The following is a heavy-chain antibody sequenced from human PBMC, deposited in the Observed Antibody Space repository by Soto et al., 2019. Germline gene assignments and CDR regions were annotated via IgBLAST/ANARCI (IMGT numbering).Heavy chain of an antibody. CDR1: GGSISSGGYY. Sequence: TLSLTFTVSGGSISSGGYYWSCIRQHPGKGLEWIGYIYYSGSTYYNPSLKSRVTISVDTSKNQFSLKLSSVTAADTAVYYCARDSGGSYREGFFDYWGQGTLVTSPQ. V-gene: IGHV4-31*03. CDR2: IYYSGST. CDR3: ARDSGGSYREGFFDY. D-gene: IGHD2-15*01. J-gene: IGHJ4*02.